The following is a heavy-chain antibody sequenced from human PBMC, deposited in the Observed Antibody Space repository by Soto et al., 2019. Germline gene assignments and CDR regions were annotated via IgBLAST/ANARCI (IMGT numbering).Heavy chain of an antibody. Sequence: GESLKISCKGSGYSFTSYWISWVRQMPGKGLEWRGRIDPSDSYTNYSPSFQGHVTSSADKSISTADLQWSSLKASDTAMYYCAVHSIAAAGTESYYYYGMDVWGQGTPVTVSS. CDR3: AVHSIAAAGTESYYYYGMDV. CDR2: IDPSDSYT. V-gene: IGHV5-10-1*01. CDR1: GYSFTSYW. J-gene: IGHJ6*02. D-gene: IGHD6-13*01.